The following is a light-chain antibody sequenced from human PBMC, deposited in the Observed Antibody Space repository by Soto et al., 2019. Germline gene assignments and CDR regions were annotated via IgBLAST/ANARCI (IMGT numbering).Light chain of an antibody. CDR3: SSYSISTAYL. CDR2: EVS. J-gene: IGLJ1*01. V-gene: IGLV2-14*02. CDR1: SSDIGTYNL. Sequence: QSALTQPASVSGSPGQSITISCTGTSSDIGTYNLVSWYQHYPGKAPKLMVFEVSNRPSGVSYRFSGSKSGNTASLTISGLQAEDEADYFCSSYSISTAYLFGTGTKVTVL.